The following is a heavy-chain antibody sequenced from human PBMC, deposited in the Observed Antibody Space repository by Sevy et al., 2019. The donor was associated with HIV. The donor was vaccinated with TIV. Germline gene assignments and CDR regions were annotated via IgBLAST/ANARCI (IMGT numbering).Heavy chain of an antibody. J-gene: IGHJ6*02. CDR3: AKDWSLRLDIVVDGGHNARDV. CDR2: IRYDGTNK. V-gene: IGHV3-30*02. Sequence: GGSLRLSCAASGVTFTLYGMHWVRQPPGKGLEWVAFIRYDGTNKYYADSVKGRFTISKDNPKNTLYLQMNSLRPEDTAVYYCAKDWSLRLDIVVDGGHNARDVWGQGTTVTVSS. CDR1: GVTFTLYG. D-gene: IGHD2-2*01.